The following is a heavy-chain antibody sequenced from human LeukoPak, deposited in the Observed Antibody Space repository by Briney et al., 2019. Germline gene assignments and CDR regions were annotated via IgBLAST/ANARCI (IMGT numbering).Heavy chain of an antibody. CDR2: INHSGST. CDR3: ALASGYDWGYYFDY. J-gene: IGHJ4*02. D-gene: IGHD5-12*01. Sequence: PSETLSLTCAVYGGSFSGYYWSWIRQPPGKGLEWIGEINHSGSTNYNPSLKSRVTISVDTSKNQFSLKLSSVTAADTAVYYCALASGYDWGYYFDYWGQGTLVTVSS. CDR1: GGSFSGYY. V-gene: IGHV4-34*01.